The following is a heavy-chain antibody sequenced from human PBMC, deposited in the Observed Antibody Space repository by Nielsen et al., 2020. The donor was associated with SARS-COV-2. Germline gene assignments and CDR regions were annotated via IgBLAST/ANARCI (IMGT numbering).Heavy chain of an antibody. J-gene: IGHJ6*03. Sequence: SETLSLTCTVSGGSISSFYWTWIRQSPSRGLEWLGRTYYRSKWYNDYAVSVKSRITINPDTSKNQFSLHLNSVTPEDTAVYYCARARGAYGDYYYYYYTDVWGQGTTVTVSS. D-gene: IGHD4-17*01. CDR2: TYYRSKWYN. V-gene: IGHV6-1*01. CDR3: ARARGAYGDYYYYYYTDV. CDR1: GGSISSFY.